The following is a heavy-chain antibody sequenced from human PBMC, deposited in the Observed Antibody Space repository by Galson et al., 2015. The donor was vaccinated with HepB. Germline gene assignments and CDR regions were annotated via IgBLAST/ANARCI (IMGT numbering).Heavy chain of an antibody. CDR3: ARDRVAWIQLWSNYGMDV. D-gene: IGHD5-18*01. V-gene: IGHV1-46*03. CDR1: GYTFTSYY. CDR2: INPSGGST. J-gene: IGHJ6*02. Sequence: SVKVSCKASGYTFTSYYMHWVRQAPGQGLEWMGIINPSGGSTSYAQKFQGRVTMTRDTSTSTVYMELSSLRSEDTAVYYCARDRVAWIQLWSNYGMDVWGQGTTVTVSS.